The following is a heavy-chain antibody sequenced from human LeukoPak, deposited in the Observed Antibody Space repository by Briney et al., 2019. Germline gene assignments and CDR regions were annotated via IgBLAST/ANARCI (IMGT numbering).Heavy chain of an antibody. CDR2: IYYSGST. CDR3: ATQGYQSGAFDI. V-gene: IGHV4-31*03. CDR1: GGSISSGGYY. D-gene: IGHD2-15*01. J-gene: IGHJ3*02. Sequence: SQTLSLTCIVSGGSISSGGYYWSWIRQHPGKGLEWIGYIYYSGSTYYNPSLKSRVTISVDTSKNQFSLKLSSVTAADTAVYYCATQGYQSGAFDIWGQGTMVTVSS.